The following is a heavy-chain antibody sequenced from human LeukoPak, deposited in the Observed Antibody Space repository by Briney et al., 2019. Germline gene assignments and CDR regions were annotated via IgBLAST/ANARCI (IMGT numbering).Heavy chain of an antibody. CDR3: VRSVGSDWGHFDF. Sequence: GGSLRLSCATSGFNFDQYGMGWVRHAAGKGLGWVTGITWDSGTIAYADSVKRRSPISRDNAKTSLYLPMNSLRTEDTALYYCVRSVGSDWGHFDFRGQGTLVTVSS. J-gene: IGHJ4*02. CDR1: GFNFDQYG. V-gene: IGHV3-9*01. D-gene: IGHD7-27*01. CDR2: ITWDSGTI.